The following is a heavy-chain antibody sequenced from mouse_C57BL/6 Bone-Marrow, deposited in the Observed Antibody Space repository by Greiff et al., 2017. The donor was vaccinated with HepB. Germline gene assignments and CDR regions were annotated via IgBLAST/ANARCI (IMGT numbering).Heavy chain of an antibody. V-gene: IGHV1-15*01. J-gene: IGHJ1*03. CDR3: TRYGWLPRYFDV. Sequence: VQLQQSGAELVRPGASVTLSCKASGYTFTDYEMHWVKQTPVHGLEWIGAIDPETGGTAYNQKFKGKAILTADKSSSTAYMELRSLTSEDSAVYYCTRYGWLPRYFDVWGTGTTVTVSS. CDR1: GYTFTDYE. CDR2: IDPETGGT. D-gene: IGHD2-3*01.